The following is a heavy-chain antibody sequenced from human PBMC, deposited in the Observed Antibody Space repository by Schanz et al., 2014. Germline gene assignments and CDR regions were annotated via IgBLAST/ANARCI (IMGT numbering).Heavy chain of an antibody. Sequence: QVQLQESGPGLVKPSGTLSLTCVVSGASIGSDNWWTWVRQPPTKGLEWIGQIYHSGNTDYNPSLNSRLTFSVDKSRNRFPLNLPSVTAADTAVYYCARAVRHFDEPSLGLDYWGHGTLVTVSS. CDR3: ARAVRHFDEPSLGLDY. D-gene: IGHD3-10*01. J-gene: IGHJ4*01. CDR2: IYHSGNT. V-gene: IGHV4-4*02. CDR1: GASIGSDNW.